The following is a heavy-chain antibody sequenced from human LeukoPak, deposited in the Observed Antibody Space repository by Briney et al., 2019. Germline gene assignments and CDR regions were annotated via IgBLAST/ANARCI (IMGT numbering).Heavy chain of an antibody. CDR1: GYTLTELS. V-gene: IGHV1-24*01. D-gene: IGHD3-10*01. CDR3: ATRGGSGSYFDY. CDR2: FDPEDGET. J-gene: IGHJ4*02. Sequence: ASVKVSCKVSGYTLTELSMHWVRQAPGKGLERMGGFDPEDGETIYAQKFQGRVTMTEDTSTDTAYMELSSLRSEDTAVYYCATRGGSGSYFDYWGQGTLVTVSS.